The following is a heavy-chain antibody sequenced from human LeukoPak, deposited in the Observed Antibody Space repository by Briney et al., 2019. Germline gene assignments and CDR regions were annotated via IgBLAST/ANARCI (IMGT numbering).Heavy chain of an antibody. Sequence: SETLSLTCTVYGGSITGYYWSWIRQTPGRGLEWVGEIHYSGATSYNPSLKSRATISTDTSKNQFSLRLSSVTAADTAVYYCARGNILTGYCFDFWGQGALVTVSS. CDR2: IHYSGAT. CDR3: ARGNILTGYCFDF. D-gene: IGHD3-9*01. J-gene: IGHJ4*02. CDR1: GGSITGYY. V-gene: IGHV4-34*01.